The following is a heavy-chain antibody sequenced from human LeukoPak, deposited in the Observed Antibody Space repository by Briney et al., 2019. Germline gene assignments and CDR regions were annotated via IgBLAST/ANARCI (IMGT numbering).Heavy chain of an antibody. CDR2: VNPSGGST. CDR3: ARDNQPYYFDY. CDR1: GYTFTNYF. D-gene: IGHD1-14*01. V-gene: IGHV1-46*01. J-gene: IGHJ4*02. Sequence: ASVKISCKASGYTFTNYFMHWVRQAPGQGLEWMGIVNPSGGSTSYAQKFQGRVTMTRDTSISTAYMELSRLRSDDTAVYYCARDNQPYYFDYWGQGTLVAVSS.